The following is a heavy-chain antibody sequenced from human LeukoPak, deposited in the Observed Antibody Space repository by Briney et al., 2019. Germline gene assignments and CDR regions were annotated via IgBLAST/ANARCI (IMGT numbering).Heavy chain of an antibody. Sequence: SETLSLTCTVSDGSISSSSYYWGWIRQPPGKGLEWIGSIYYSGSTYYNPSLKSRVTISVDTSKNQFSLKLSSVTAADTAVYYCARHYSNYLFGSDWFDPWGQGTLVTVSS. D-gene: IGHD4-11*01. CDR3: ARHYSNYLFGSDWFDP. J-gene: IGHJ5*02. CDR1: DGSISSSSYY. V-gene: IGHV4-39*01. CDR2: IYYSGST.